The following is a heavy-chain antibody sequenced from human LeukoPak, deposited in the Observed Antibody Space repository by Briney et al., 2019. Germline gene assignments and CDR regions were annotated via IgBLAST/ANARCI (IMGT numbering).Heavy chain of an antibody. J-gene: IGHJ5*02. D-gene: IGHD3-10*01. CDR2: VSTGGSTT. CDR1: GFTFSTSW. V-gene: IGHV3-74*01. CDR3: ARSIGYGES. Sequence: GGSLRLSCAASGFTFSTSWMHWVRQAAGKGLEWVSHVSTGGSTTAYADSVKGRFTVSRDNAKNTVYLQMNSLRAEDTAVYYCARSIGYGESWGQGTLVTVSS.